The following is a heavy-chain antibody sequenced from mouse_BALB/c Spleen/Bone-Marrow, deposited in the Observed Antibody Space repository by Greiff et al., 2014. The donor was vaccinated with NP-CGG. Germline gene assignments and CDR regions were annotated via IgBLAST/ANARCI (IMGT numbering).Heavy chain of an antibody. CDR1: GYTFTTYW. J-gene: IGHJ1*01. CDR3: ERGLRDWYFDV. Sequence: VKLMESGPELATPGASVRMSCKASGYTFTTYWMHWTKQRPGQGLEWIGSINPNTDYTDYNQKFKDKATLTADKSSITAYMQLSSLTSEDSAVYYCERGLRDWYFDVWGAGTTVTVSS. V-gene: IGHV1-4*01. D-gene: IGHD2-4*01. CDR2: INPNTDYT.